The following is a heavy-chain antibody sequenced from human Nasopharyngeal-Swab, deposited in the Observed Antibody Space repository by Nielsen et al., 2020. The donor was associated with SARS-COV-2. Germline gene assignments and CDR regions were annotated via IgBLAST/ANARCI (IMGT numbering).Heavy chain of an antibody. V-gene: IGHV1-8*01. D-gene: IGHD3-22*01. J-gene: IGHJ6*02. CDR2: MNPNSGNA. CDR3: ARIGGSPPDYYYGMDV. Sequence: ASVKVSCKASGYTFTSSDINWVRQATGQRLEWMGWMNPNSGNAGYAQKFQGRVTMTRDTSISTAYMELSRLRSDDTAVYYCARIGGSPPDYYYGMDVWGQGTTVTVSS. CDR1: GYTFTSSD.